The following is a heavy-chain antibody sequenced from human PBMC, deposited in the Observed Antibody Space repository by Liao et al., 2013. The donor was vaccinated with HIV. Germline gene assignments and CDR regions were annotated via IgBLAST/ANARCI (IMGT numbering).Heavy chain of an antibody. CDR1: GGSISSGSYY. Sequence: QVQLQESGPGLVKPSQTLSLTCTVSGGSISSGSYYWSWIRQPAGKGLEWIGRIYTSGSTNYNPSLKSRVTISVDTSKNQFSLKLSSVTAADTAVYYCARGWGYYGSGSHFDYWGQGTLVTVS. CDR2: IYTSGST. J-gene: IGHJ4*02. CDR3: ARGWGYYGSGSHFDY. V-gene: IGHV4-61*02. D-gene: IGHD3-10*01.